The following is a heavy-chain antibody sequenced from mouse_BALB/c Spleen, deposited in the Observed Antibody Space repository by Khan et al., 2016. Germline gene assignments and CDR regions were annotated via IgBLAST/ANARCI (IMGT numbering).Heavy chain of an antibody. D-gene: IGHD2-2*01. CDR1: GFTFNTYA. Sequence: EVQLVESGGGLVQPKGSLKLSCAAAGFTFNTYAMNWVRQPPGKGLEWVARIRSKSNNYATYYADSVQDRFTISRDDSQSMLYLQMNNLETADTAISYCVGGDGYDFAYWGEGTLVTVSA. J-gene: IGHJ3*01. CDR3: VGGDGYDFAY. CDR2: IRSKSNNYAT. V-gene: IGHV10-1*02.